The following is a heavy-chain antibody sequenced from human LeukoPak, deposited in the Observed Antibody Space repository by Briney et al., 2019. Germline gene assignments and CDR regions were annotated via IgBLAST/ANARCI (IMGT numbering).Heavy chain of an antibody. D-gene: IGHD6-19*01. CDR3: ARGYASSGPYYFDY. CDR2: IYHSGST. V-gene: IGHV4-30-2*01. CDR1: GGSISSGAYY. Sequence: SQTLSLTCTVSGGSISSGAYYWSWIRQPPGKGLEWIGYIYHSGSTYYNPSLKSRVTISVDTSKNQFSLKLSSVTAADTAVYYCARGYASSGPYYFDYWGQGTLVTVSS. J-gene: IGHJ4*02.